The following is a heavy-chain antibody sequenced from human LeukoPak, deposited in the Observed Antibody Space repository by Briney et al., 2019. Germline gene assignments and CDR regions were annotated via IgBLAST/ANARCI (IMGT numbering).Heavy chain of an antibody. CDR2: INHSGST. J-gene: IGHJ5*02. CDR1: GGSFSGYY. D-gene: IGHD2-2*01. V-gene: IGHV4-34*01. Sequence: SETLSLTCAVYGGSFSGYYWSWIRQPPGKGLEWIGEINHSGSTNYNPSLKSRVTISVDTSKNQFSLKLSSATAADTAVYYCARAHVPDMNWFDPWGQGTLVTVSS. CDR3: ARAHVPDMNWFDP.